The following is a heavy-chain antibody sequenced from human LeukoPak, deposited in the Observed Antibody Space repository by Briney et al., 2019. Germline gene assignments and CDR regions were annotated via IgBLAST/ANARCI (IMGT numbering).Heavy chain of an antibody. CDR1: GGSISSSNW. V-gene: IGHV4-4*02. Sequence: SETLSLTCAVSGGSISSSNWWSWDRQPPGKGLEWIGEIYHSGSTNYNPSLKSRVTISVDKSKNQFSLKLSSVTAADTAVYYCARDQSSGSYYPYYYYGMDVWGKGTTVTVSS. J-gene: IGHJ6*04. CDR2: IYHSGST. D-gene: IGHD3-10*01. CDR3: ARDQSSGSYYPYYYYGMDV.